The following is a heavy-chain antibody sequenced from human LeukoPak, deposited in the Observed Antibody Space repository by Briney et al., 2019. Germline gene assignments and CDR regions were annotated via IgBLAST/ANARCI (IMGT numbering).Heavy chain of an antibody. D-gene: IGHD2-2*01. V-gene: IGHV3-48*01. Sequence: GGSLRLSCAASGFTFSRYSMNWVRQAPGKGLEWIAYASNDDISYADSVKGRFTISRDNARNSLYLQMNSLRAEDTAVYYCARDNAWAFDYWGQGTLVTVSS. CDR2: ASNDDI. J-gene: IGHJ4*02. CDR3: ARDNAWAFDY. CDR1: GFTFSRYS.